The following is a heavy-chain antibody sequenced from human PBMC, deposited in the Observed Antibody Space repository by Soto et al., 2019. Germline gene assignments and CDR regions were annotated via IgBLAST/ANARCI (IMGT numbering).Heavy chain of an antibody. D-gene: IGHD5-12*01. CDR3: AREFIVATTRWFDY. J-gene: IGHJ4*02. CDR2: IYTSGST. CDR1: GGSISSYY. Sequence: PSETLSLTCTVSGGSISSYYWSWIRQPAGKGLEWIGRIYTSGSTNYNPSLKSRVTMSVDTSKNQFSLKLSSVTAADTAVYYCAREFIVATTRWFDYWGQGTLVTVSS. V-gene: IGHV4-4*07.